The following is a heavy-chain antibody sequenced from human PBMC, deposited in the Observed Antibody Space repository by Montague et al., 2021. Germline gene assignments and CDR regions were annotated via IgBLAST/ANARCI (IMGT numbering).Heavy chain of an antibody. D-gene: IGHD5-24*01. CDR2: TYYRSKWYN. Sequence: CAISGDSVSSNDATWNWIRQSPSRGLEWLGRTYYRSKWYNEYAISVKGRITVNPDTSKNQFSLLLNPVTPEDTAVYYCARGWQKRFDPWGQGTLVTVSS. V-gene: IGHV6-1*01. CDR1: GDSVSSNDAT. CDR3: ARGWQKRFDP. J-gene: IGHJ5*02.